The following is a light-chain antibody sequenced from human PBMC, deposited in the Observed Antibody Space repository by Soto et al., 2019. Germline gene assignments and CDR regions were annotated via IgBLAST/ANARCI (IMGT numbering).Light chain of an antibody. J-gene: IGKJ1*01. CDR1: QGISRY. V-gene: IGKV1-27*01. CDR2: AAS. CDR3: QRYNRAPRT. Sequence: DFHMTQSPSSLSASVGDRVTITCRARQGISRYLAWNQQKPGKVPKLLISAASTLQSGVPSRFSGSGSGTDITLNISSLQPEDDAIYTCQRYNRAPRTFGQRTKIELK.